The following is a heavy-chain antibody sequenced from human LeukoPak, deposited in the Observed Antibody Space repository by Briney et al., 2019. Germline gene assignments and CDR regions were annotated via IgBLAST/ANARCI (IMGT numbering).Heavy chain of an antibody. D-gene: IGHD3-22*01. V-gene: IGHV3-7*01. CDR3: ARDSVVVVILNYYYGMDV. J-gene: IGHJ6*02. CDR2: IKQDGSDK. Sequence: GGSLRLSCAASGFTFSSFWMSWVRQAPGKGLEWVANIKQDGSDKYYVDSVKGRFTISRDNAKNSLYLQMNSLRAEDTAVYYCARDSVVVVILNYYYGMDVWGQGTTVTVSS. CDR1: GFTFSSFW.